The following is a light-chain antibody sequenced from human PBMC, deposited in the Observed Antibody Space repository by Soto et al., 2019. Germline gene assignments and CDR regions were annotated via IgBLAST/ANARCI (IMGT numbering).Light chain of an antibody. J-gene: IGKJ1*01. CDR2: AAS. Sequence: ETVMTQSPVTLSVSPGERATLSCRASQSVSSSLAWYQQKPGQAPKVLIYAASTRATGIPARFSGSGSGTEFTLTISSLQSEDVAVYYCQQYNNWPPTFGQGTKVEIK. CDR1: QSVSSS. CDR3: QQYNNWPPT. V-gene: IGKV3-15*01.